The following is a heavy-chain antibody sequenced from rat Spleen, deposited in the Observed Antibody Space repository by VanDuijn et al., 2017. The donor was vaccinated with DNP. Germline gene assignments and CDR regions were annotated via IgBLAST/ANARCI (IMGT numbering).Heavy chain of an antibody. D-gene: IGHD1-11*01. J-gene: IGHJ2*01. CDR2: ISYEGSST. CDR1: GFTFSDYY. V-gene: IGHV5-22*01. Sequence: EVQLVESGGGLVQPGRSLKLSCAASGFTFSDYYMAWVRQAPKTGLEWVASISYEGSSTYYGDSVKGRFTISRDNAKSTLYLQMNSLRSEDTATYYCARDGGYPSGYWGQGVMVTVSS. CDR3: ARDGGYPSGY.